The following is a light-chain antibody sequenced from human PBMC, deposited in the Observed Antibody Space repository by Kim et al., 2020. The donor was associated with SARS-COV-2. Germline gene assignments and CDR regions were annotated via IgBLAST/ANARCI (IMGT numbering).Light chain of an antibody. J-gene: IGLJ1*01. V-gene: IGLV2-14*03. CDR2: DVT. CDR1: SSDVGGYDY. Sequence: QSITISCTGTSSDVGGYDYVSWYQQHPTKAPRLLIYDVTARPSGVSDRFSGSKSGNTASLTISGLHAEDEGDYYCSSYRTGRTLVVYGTGTKVTVL. CDR3: SSYRTGRTLVV.